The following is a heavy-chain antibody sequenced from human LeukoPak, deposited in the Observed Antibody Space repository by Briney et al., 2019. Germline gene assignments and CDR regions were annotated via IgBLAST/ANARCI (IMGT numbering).Heavy chain of an antibody. J-gene: IGHJ1*01. Sequence: PSETLSLTCSVSGGSISSSSYYWGWIRQAPGRGLEWIGSIYYSGSTYYTPSLKSRVTISGDTPKNQFSLKLNSVTAADTAVYYCARQFYESRSPHAKYFQHWGQGTLVTVSS. V-gene: IGHV4-39*01. D-gene: IGHD3-22*01. CDR2: IYYSGST. CDR1: GGSISSSSYY. CDR3: ARQFYESRSPHAKYFQH.